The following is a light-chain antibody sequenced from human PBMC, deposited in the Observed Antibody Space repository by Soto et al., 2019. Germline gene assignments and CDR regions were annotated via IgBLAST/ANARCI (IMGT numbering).Light chain of an antibody. CDR2: GNS. CDR3: QSYDPSPHVV. CDR1: SSNIGAGYD. Sequence: QSVLTQPPSVSGAPGQRVTISCTGSSSNIGAGYDVHWYQQLPGTAPKLLIYGNSNRPSAVPDRFSGSKSGTSASLAITGLQAEDEADYYCQSYDPSPHVVFGGGTKLTV. J-gene: IGLJ2*01. V-gene: IGLV1-40*01.